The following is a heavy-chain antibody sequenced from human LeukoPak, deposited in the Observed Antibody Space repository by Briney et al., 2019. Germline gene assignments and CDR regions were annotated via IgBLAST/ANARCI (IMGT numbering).Heavy chain of an antibody. CDR3: ARWGVHGGYYGIDAFDI. CDR2: INTNTGNP. D-gene: IGHD3-3*01. Sequence: GASVKASCKASGYTFTSYAMNWVRQAPGRGLEWMGWINTNTGNPTYAQGFTGRSAFSLDTSVSSAYLQISRLQTEGPAVYYCARWGVHGGYYGIDAFDIWGQGTMVTVSS. V-gene: IGHV7-4-1*02. J-gene: IGHJ3*02. CDR1: GYTFTSYA.